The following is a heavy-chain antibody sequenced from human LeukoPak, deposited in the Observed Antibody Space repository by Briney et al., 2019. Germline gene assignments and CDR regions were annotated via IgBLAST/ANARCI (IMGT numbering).Heavy chain of an antibody. D-gene: IGHD3-10*01. Sequence: ASVKVSCKASGYTFTSYYMHWVRQAPGQGLEWMGIINPSGGSTSYAQKFQGRVTMTRDTSTSTVYMELSSLRSEDTAVYYCARTADGSGSYYFDAFDIWGQGTMVTVSS. CDR2: INPSGGST. J-gene: IGHJ3*02. CDR3: ARTADGSGSYYFDAFDI. V-gene: IGHV1-46*01. CDR1: GYTFTSYY.